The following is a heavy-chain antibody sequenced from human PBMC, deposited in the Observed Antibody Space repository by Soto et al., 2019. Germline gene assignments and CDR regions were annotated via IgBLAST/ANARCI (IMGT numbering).Heavy chain of an antibody. V-gene: IGHV4-34*01. J-gene: IGHJ4*02. CDR2: INHSGST. CDR3: ARDSSSSGPGFDY. CDR1: GGSFSGYY. D-gene: IGHD6-6*01. Sequence: PSETLSLTCAGYGGSFSGYYWSWIRQPPGKGLEWIGEINHSGSTNYNPSLKSRVTISVDTSKNQFSLKLSSVTAADTAVYYCARDSSSSGPGFDYWGQGTLVTVSS.